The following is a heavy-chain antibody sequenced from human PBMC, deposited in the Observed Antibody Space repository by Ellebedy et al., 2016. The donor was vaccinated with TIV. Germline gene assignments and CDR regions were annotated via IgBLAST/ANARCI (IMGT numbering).Heavy chain of an antibody. CDR1: GFTFSSHG. Sequence: GESLKISCAASGFTFSSHGMHWVRQGPGKGLEWVAVISYDGRNEYYAGSVKGRFTISRDNSKNTVYLQMNSLRAEDTAVYYCAKDGSGAVANLGSAYYFDCWGQGILVTVSS. V-gene: IGHV3-30*18. CDR2: ISYDGRNE. D-gene: IGHD6-19*01. CDR3: AKDGSGAVANLGSAYYFDC. J-gene: IGHJ4*02.